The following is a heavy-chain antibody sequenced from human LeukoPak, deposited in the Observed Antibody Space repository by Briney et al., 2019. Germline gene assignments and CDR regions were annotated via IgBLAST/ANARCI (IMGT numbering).Heavy chain of an antibody. Sequence: GGSLRLSCAASGFTFSSYGMHWVRQAPGKGLEWVAVIWYDGSNKYYADSVKGRFTISRDNSKNTLYLQMNSLRAEDTAVYYCAKAGSPIIVVVPAAYLDYWGQGTLVTVSS. CDR1: GFTFSSYG. CDR2: IWYDGSNK. D-gene: IGHD2-2*01. J-gene: IGHJ4*02. V-gene: IGHV3-33*06. CDR3: AKAGSPIIVVVPAAYLDY.